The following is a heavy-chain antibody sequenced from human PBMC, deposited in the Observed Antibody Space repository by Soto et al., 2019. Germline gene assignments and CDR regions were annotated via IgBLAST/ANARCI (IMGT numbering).Heavy chain of an antibody. D-gene: IGHD1-20*01. V-gene: IGHV3-23*01. J-gene: IGHJ5*02. CDR2: ISGSNGDST. Sequence: GGSLRLSCAASGFTFSNSAMTWVRQTPGKGLEWVSTISGSNGDSTYYADSVKGRFTISRDNSKNTLYLQMNSLRAEDTAVYNCVKHNWNNLGWFDPWGQGTLVTVSS. CDR1: GFTFSNSA. CDR3: VKHNWNNLGWFDP.